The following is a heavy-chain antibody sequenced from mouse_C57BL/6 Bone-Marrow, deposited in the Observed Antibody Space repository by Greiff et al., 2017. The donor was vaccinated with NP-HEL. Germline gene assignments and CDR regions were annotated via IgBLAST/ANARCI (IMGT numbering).Heavy chain of an antibody. J-gene: IGHJ1*03. CDR3: ANDYGSSYFWYFDV. D-gene: IGHD1-1*01. CDR2: INPSSGYT. CDR1: GYTFTSYW. V-gene: IGHV1-7*01. Sequence: QVQLQQSGAELAKPGASVKLSCKASGYTFTSYWMHWVKQRPGQGLEWIGYINPSSGYTKYNQKFKDKATLTADTSSSTAYMQLSSLTYEDSAVYYCANDYGSSYFWYFDVWGTGTTVTVSS.